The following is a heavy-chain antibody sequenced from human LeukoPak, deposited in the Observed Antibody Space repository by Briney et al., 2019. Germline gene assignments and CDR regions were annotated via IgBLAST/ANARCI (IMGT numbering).Heavy chain of an antibody. V-gene: IGHV4-30-4*01. Sequence: PSQTLSLTCTVSGGSISSGDYYWSWIRQPPGKGLEWIGYIYYSGSTYYNPSLKSRVTISVDTSKNQFSLKLSSVTAADTAVYYCAREVGINFGVVDYWGQGTLVTVSS. CDR1: GGSISSGDYY. CDR2: IYYSGST. CDR3: AREVGINFGVVDY. J-gene: IGHJ4*02. D-gene: IGHD3-3*01.